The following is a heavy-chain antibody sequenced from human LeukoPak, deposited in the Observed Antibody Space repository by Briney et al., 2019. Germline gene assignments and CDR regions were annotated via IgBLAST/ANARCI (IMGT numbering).Heavy chain of an antibody. J-gene: IGHJ3*02. CDR1: GFTFSSYA. D-gene: IGHD2-2*01. CDR3: ARDHGSTAFDI. V-gene: IGHV3-23*01. CDR2: ISGSGGSI. Sequence: QPGGSLRLSCAASGFTFSSYAMSWVRQAPGKGLEWVSAISGSGGSIYYADSVKGRFTISRDNAKNSLYLQMNSLRAEDTAVYYCARDHGSTAFDIWGQGTMVTVSS.